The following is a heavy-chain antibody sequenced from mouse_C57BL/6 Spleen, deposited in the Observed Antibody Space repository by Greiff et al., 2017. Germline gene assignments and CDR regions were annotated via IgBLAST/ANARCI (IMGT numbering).Heavy chain of an antibody. J-gene: IGHJ2*01. CDR1: GYTFTSYW. CDR3: ARLGAPFDY. CDR2: ISPSDSET. V-gene: IGHV1-61*01. Sequence: QVQLQQPGAELVRPGSSVKLSCKASGYTFTSYWMDWVKQRPGQGLEWIGNISPSDSETHYNQKFKDKATLTVDKSSSTAYMQLSSLTAEDSAVYYCARLGAPFDYWGQGTTLTVSS.